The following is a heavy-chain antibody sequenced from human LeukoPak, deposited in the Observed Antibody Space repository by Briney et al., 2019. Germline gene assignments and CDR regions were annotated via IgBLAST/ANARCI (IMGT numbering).Heavy chain of an antibody. CDR3: ARRDAHYYDSSGYYSYFEY. J-gene: IGHJ4*02. CDR1: GGSISSCY. CDR2: IYYSGST. V-gene: IGHV4-59*08. Sequence: PSETLSLTCTVSGGSISSCYWSWIRQPPGKGLEWIGDIYYSGSTNYNPSLKSRVTISVDTSKNQFSLKLSSVTAADTAVYHCARRDAHYYDSSGYYSYFEYWGQGTLVTVSS. D-gene: IGHD3-22*01.